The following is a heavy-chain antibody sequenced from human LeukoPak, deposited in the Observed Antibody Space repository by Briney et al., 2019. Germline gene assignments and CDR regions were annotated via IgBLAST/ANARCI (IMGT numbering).Heavy chain of an antibody. J-gene: IGHJ6*02. CDR1: GGSFSGYY. D-gene: IGHD3-9*01. CDR2: INHSGST. CDR3: ARGPYYDILTVRYYYGMDV. Sequence: PSETLSLTCAVYGGSFSGYYWSWIRQPPGKGLEWIGEINHSGSTNYNPSLKSRVTISVDTSKNQFSLKLSSVTAADTAVYYCARGPYYDILTVRYYYGMDVWGQGTTVTVSS. V-gene: IGHV4-34*01.